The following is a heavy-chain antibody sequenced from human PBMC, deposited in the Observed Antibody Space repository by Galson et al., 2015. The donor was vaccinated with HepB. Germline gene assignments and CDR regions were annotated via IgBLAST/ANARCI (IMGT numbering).Heavy chain of an antibody. CDR1: GYTFTSYT. D-gene: IGHD3-22*01. Sequence: SVKVSCKASGYTFTSYTIHWVRQAPGQRLEWMGWINAGNGKTKYSQKFQGRVTITRDTSASTAYMELSSLRSEDTAVYYCARDGPPSWYYYDSSGYSLFDYWGQGTLVTVSS. CDR3: ARDGPPSWYYYDSSGYSLFDY. CDR2: INAGNGKT. V-gene: IGHV1-3*01. J-gene: IGHJ4*02.